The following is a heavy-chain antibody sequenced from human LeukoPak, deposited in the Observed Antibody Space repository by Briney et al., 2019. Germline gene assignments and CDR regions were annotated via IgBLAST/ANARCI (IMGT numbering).Heavy chain of an antibody. J-gene: IGHJ4*02. CDR2: ISAYNGNT. V-gene: IGHV1-18*01. Sequence: GASVKVSCKASGYTFTSYGISWVRQAPGRGLEWMGWISAYNGNTNYAQKLQGRVTMTTDTSTSTAYMELRSLRSDDTAVYYCAREMNDYGDHYFDYWGQGTLVTVSS. CDR3: AREMNDYGDHYFDY. D-gene: IGHD4-17*01. CDR1: GYTFTSYG.